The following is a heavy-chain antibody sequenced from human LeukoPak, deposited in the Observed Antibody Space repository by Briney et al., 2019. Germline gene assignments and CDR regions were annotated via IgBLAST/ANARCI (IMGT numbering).Heavy chain of an antibody. CDR3: AKGLSRRSDTSNFDY. Sequence: PGGSLRLSCAASGFTFSSYGMHWVRQAPGKGLEWVAVISYDGSNKYYADPVKGRFTISRDNSKNTLYLQMNSLRAEDTAVYYCAKGLSRRSDTSNFDYWGQGTLVTVSS. CDR1: GFTFSSYG. V-gene: IGHV3-30*18. J-gene: IGHJ4*02. CDR2: ISYDGSNK. D-gene: IGHD5/OR15-5a*01.